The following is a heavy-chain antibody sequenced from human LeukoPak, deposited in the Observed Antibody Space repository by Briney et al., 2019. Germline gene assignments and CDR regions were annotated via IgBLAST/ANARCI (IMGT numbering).Heavy chain of an antibody. CDR3: ARDSWFGESDPFDY. CDR2: INHNGNVN. V-gene: IGHV3-7*01. J-gene: IGHJ4*02. CDR1: GFTFSSCW. D-gene: IGHD3-10*01. Sequence: GGSLRLSCAASGFTFSSCWMNWARQAPEKGLEWVSSINHNGNVNYYVDSVKGRFTISRDNAKNSLYLQMNSLRAEDTAVYYCARDSWFGESDPFDYWGQGTLVTVSS.